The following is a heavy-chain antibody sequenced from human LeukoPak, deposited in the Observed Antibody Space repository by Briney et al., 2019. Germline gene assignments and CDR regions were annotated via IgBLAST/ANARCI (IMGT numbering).Heavy chain of an antibody. CDR2: INPSGGST. CDR3: ARAPYCSGGSCHYYYYYMDV. J-gene: IGHJ6*03. V-gene: IGHV1-46*01. Sequence: ASVKVSCKASGYTFTSYYMHWVRQAPGQGLEWMGIINPSGGSTSYAQKFQGRVTMTRDTSTSTVYMELSSLGSEDTAVYYCARAPYCSGGSCHYYYYYMDVWGKGTTVTVSS. D-gene: IGHD2-15*01. CDR1: GYTFTSYY.